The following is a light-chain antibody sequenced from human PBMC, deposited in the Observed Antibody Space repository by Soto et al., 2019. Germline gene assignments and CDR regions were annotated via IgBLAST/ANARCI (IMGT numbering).Light chain of an antibody. CDR3: GTWDSSLSGVV. CDR2: ANT. J-gene: IGLJ2*01. V-gene: IGLV1-51*01. Sequence: QSVLTQPPSVSAAPGQKVTIPCSGSNSNIGDNYVSWYQQFPGAAPKLLIYANTERPSGIPDRFSGSKSGTSATLGITGLQTGDEAIYYCGTWDSSLSGVVFGGGTKLTVL. CDR1: NSNIGDNY.